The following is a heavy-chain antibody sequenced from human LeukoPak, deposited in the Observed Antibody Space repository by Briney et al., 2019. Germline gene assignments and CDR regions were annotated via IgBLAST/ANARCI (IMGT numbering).Heavy chain of an antibody. J-gene: IGHJ4*02. CDR1: GFTFSSYA. Sequence: GGALRLSCADPGFTFSSYAMHWVRQAPGKGLEWVAVISYDGSNKYYADSVKGRLTISRDNSKNTLYLQMNSLRAEGTAVYYCARDRRIVVVTAIPDYWGQGTLVTVSS. D-gene: IGHD2-21*02. CDR3: ARDRRIVVVTAIPDY. V-gene: IGHV3-30*04. CDR2: ISYDGSNK.